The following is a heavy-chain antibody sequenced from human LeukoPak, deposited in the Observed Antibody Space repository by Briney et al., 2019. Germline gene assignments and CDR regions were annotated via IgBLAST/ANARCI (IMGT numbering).Heavy chain of an antibody. Sequence: PGGSLRLSCAASVFTFSSYAMSWVRQAPGKGLEWASTISGSGGSTYYADSVKGRFTISRDNSKNTLYLQMNSLRAEDTAVYYCAKGLSTIFGVAVTFDYWGQGTLVTVSS. J-gene: IGHJ4*02. V-gene: IGHV3-23*01. CDR3: AKGLSTIFGVAVTFDY. CDR2: ISGSGGST. D-gene: IGHD3-3*01. CDR1: VFTFSSYA.